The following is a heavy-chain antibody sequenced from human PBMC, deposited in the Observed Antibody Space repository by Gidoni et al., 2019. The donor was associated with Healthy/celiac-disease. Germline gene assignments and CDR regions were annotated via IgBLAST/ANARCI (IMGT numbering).Heavy chain of an antibody. CDR1: GFTFDDYT. V-gene: IGHV3-43*01. J-gene: IGHJ4*02. CDR2: ISWDGGST. Sequence: EVQLVESGGVVVQPGGSLRLSCAASGFTFDDYTMHWVRQAPGKGLEWVSLISWDGGSTYYADSVKGRFTISRDNSKNSLYLQMNSLRTEDIALYYCAKDMGIASASYFDYWGQGTLVTVSS. D-gene: IGHD6-13*01. CDR3: AKDMGIASASYFDY.